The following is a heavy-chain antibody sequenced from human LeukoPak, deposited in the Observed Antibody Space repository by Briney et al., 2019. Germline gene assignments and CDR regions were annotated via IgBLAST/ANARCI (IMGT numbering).Heavy chain of an antibody. CDR1: GYTFTTYG. CDR3: AREGSSWLGAYYYYGMDV. V-gene: IGHV1-2*04. CDR2: INPNSGGT. J-gene: IGHJ6*02. D-gene: IGHD6-13*01. Sequence: ASVMVSCKASGYTFTTYGINWVRQAPGQGLEWMGWINPNSGGTNYAQKFQGWVTMTRDTSISTAYMELSRLRSDDTAVYYCAREGSSWLGAYYYYGMDVWGQGTTVTVSS.